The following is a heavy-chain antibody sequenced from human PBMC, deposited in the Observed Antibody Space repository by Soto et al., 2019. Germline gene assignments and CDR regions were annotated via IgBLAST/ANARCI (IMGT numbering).Heavy chain of an antibody. CDR3: ARGCVLFSSPSQLIWVRDDP. CDR2: INHSAST. J-gene: IGHJ5*02. Sequence: RLLLGKKMERIGEINHSASTNYNPSLKSRVTISVDTSKNQFSLKLSSVTAADTAVYYCARGCVLFSSPSQLIWVRDDPWGQATLIT. D-gene: IGHD6-13*01. V-gene: IGHV4-34*01.